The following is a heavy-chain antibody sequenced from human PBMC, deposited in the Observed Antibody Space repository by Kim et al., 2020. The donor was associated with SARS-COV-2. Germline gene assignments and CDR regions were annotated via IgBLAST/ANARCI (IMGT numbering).Heavy chain of an antibody. V-gene: IGHV4-34*01. CDR2: INHSGST. Sequence: SETLSLTCAVYGGSFSGYYWSWIRQPPGKGLEWIGEINHSGSTNYNPSLKSRVTISVDTSKNQFSLKLSSVTAADTAVYYCASYGRYGGNPFDYWGQGTLVTVSS. D-gene: IGHD4-17*01. CDR1: GGSFSGYY. CDR3: ASYGRYGGNPFDY. J-gene: IGHJ4*02.